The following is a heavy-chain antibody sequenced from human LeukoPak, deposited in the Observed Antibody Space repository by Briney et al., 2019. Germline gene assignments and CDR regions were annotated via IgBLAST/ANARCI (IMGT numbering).Heavy chain of an antibody. V-gene: IGHV1-18*01. CDR2: ISAYNGNT. Sequence: GASVKVSCKASGYTFISYGISWVRQAPGQGLEWTGWISAYNGNTNYAQKLQGRVTMTRDTSTSTAYMELRSLRSDDTAVYYCARDFSSGWDLFDYWGQGTLVTAYS. CDR1: GYTFISYG. D-gene: IGHD1-26*01. CDR3: ARDFSSGWDLFDY. J-gene: IGHJ4*02.